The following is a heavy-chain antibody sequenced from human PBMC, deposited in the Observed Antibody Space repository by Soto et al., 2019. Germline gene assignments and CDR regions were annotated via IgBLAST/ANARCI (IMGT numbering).Heavy chain of an antibody. V-gene: IGHV1-2*04. CDR1: GYTFTSYG. J-gene: IGHJ6*02. D-gene: IGHD2-2*01. Sequence: ASVKVSCKASGYTFTSYGISWVRQAPGQGLEWMGWINPNSGGTNYAQKFQGWVTMTRDTSISTAYMEVSRLRSDDTAVYYCARGCSSTSCYYLYGMDVWGQGTTVTVSS. CDR3: ARGCSSTSCYYLYGMDV. CDR2: INPNSGGT.